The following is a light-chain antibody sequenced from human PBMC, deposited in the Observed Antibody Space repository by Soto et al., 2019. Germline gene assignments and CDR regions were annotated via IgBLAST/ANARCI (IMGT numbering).Light chain of an antibody. J-gene: IGLJ3*02. CDR2: EVS. V-gene: IGLV2-14*01. CDR3: SSYTSSSGV. CDR1: SSDVGGYNY. Sequence: QSALTQPASVSGSPGQSITISCTGTSSDVGGYNYVSWYQQHPGKAPKLMIYEVSNRPSGVSNRFSGSKSGNTASLTIPGLQAEDEADYYCSSYTSSSGVFGGGTKLTVL.